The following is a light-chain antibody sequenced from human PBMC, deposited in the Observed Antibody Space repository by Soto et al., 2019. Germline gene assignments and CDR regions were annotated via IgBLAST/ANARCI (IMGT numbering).Light chain of an antibody. CDR2: EVT. V-gene: IGLV2-14*01. Sequence: QSVLTQPASVSASPGQSITISCTGTSSDVGTYDDVSWYRQHPGKGPKLLIYEVTNRPSGVSNRFSGSKSGNTASRTISGLQAEDEADYYCSSYTISSTYVFGSGTKLTVL. CDR1: SSDVGTYDD. J-gene: IGLJ1*01. CDR3: SSYTISSTYV.